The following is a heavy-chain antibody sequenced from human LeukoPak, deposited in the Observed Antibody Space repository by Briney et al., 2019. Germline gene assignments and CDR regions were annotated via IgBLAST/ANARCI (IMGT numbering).Heavy chain of an antibody. D-gene: IGHD4-17*01. CDR2: ISSSSSYI. CDR1: GFTFSSYS. CDR3: ARDYGDYYFDY. J-gene: IGHJ4*02. V-gene: IGHV3-21*01. Sequence: GGSLRLSCAASGFTFSSYSMNWVRQAPGKGLEWASSISSSSSYIYYADSVKGRFTISRDNAKNSLYLQMNSLRAEDTAVYYCARDYGDYYFDYWGQGTQVTVSS.